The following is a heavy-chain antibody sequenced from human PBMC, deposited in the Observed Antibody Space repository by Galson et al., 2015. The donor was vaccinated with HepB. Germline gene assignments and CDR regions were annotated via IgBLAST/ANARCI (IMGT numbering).Heavy chain of an antibody. V-gene: IGHV1-2*02. CDR2: INPNSGGT. J-gene: IGHJ3*02. Sequence: SVKVSCKASGYTFTGYYMHWVRQAPGQGLEWMGWINPNSGGTNYAQKFQGRVTMTRDTSISTAYMELSRLRSDDTAVYYCARDTGWYSSWYGSEEDRDAFDIWGQGTMVTVSS. CDR1: GYTFTGYY. CDR3: ARDTGWYSSWYGSEEDRDAFDI. D-gene: IGHD6-13*01.